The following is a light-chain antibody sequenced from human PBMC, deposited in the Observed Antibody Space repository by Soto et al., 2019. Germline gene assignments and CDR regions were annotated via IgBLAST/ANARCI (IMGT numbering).Light chain of an antibody. CDR3: QQYASSPIT. CDR1: QSVSRNY. J-gene: IGKJ5*01. V-gene: IGKV3-20*01. CDR2: GAS. Sequence: ETVLTQSPGTLSFSPGDRATLSCRASQSVSRNYLAWYQQKPGQAPRLLIHGASIRATGIPDRFSGSGSETDFTLIISRLEPEDFVVYYCQQYASSPITFGQGTRLEIK.